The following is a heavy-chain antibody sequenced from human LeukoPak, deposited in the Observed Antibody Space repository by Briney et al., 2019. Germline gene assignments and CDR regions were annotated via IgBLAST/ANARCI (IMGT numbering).Heavy chain of an antibody. D-gene: IGHD2-2*01. J-gene: IGHJ4*02. V-gene: IGHV3-23*01. CDR3: AREGEYQLLGGFDY. CDR1: GFTFSSYA. CDR2: ISGSGGST. Sequence: GGSLRLSCAASGFTFSSYAMSWVRQAPGKGLEWVSAISGSGGSTYYADSVKGRFTISRDNSKNTLYLQMNSLTAEDTAVYYCAREGEYQLLGGFDYWGQGTLVTVSS.